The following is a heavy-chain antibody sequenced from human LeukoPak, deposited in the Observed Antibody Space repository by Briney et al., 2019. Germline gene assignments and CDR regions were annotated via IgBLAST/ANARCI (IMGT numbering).Heavy chain of an antibody. CDR2: SYYSGST. V-gene: IGHV4-39*07. CDR1: GDSIISKIYY. D-gene: IGHD1-1*01. Sequence: PSETLSLTCTVSGDSIISKIYYWGWIRQSPGKGLEWVGSSYYSGSTYYNPSLKSRVTISVDTSKNQFSLKLSSVTAADTAVYYCAREGTAGTNLNWFDPWGQGTLVTVSS. J-gene: IGHJ5*02. CDR3: AREGTAGTNLNWFDP.